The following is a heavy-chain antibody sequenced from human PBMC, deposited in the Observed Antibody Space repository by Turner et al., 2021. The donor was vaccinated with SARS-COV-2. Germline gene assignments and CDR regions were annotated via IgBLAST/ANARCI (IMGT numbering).Heavy chain of an antibody. V-gene: IGHV3-30*04. CDR1: GFTFSSYA. J-gene: IGHJ6*02. Sequence: QVQLVESGGGVVQPGRSLRLSCAASGFTFSSYAMHWVRQAPGKGLEWVAVISDDGSNKYYADSVKGRFTISRDNSKNTLYLQMNSLRTEDTAVYYCARDPVVVVAATYFYYGMDVWGQGTTVTVSS. D-gene: IGHD2-15*01. CDR2: ISDDGSNK. CDR3: ARDPVVVVAATYFYYGMDV.